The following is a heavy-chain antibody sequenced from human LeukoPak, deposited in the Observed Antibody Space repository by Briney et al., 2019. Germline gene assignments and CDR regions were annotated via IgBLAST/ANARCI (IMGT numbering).Heavy chain of an antibody. D-gene: IGHD2-21*01. CDR1: GFTFSSYW. CDR2: IGEDGSEK. J-gene: IGHJ4*02. V-gene: IGHV3-7*05. CDR3: ARGFMWHVY. Sequence: GSLRLSCAASGFTFSSYWMTWVRQAPGKGLEWVANIGEDGSEKYYVDSVKGRFTISRDNAKNSLFLQMNSLRAEDTAVYFCARGFMWHVYWGQGTLVTVFS.